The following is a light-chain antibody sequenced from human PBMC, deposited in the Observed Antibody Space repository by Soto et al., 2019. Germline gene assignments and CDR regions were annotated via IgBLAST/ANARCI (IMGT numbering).Light chain of an antibody. J-gene: IGLJ3*02. Sequence: QSVLTQPRSVSGSPGQSVTISCSASSSDVGGFTYVSWYQQHPGKAPKLLIYDDSQRPSGVPDRLSGSKSGYTASLTISGLQAEDEADYYCCSYVGSYSWVFGGGTK. CDR3: CSYVGSYSWV. CDR1: SSDVGGFTY. CDR2: DDS. V-gene: IGLV2-11*01.